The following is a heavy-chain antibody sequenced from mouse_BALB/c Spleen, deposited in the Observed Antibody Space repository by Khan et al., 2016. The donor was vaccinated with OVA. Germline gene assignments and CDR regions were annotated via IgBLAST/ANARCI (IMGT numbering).Heavy chain of an antibody. J-gene: IGHJ4*01. D-gene: IGHD2-3*01. V-gene: IGHV14-3*02. CDR2: IDPANGNT. CDR1: GFNFKDTY. Sequence: VQLQQSGAELVKPGASVKLSCTGSGFNFKDTYMHWVRQRPEQGLEWIGKIDPANGNTEYDPKFQGKATITADTSSNTAYLHLSSLTSEDTAVYDCARDGYYLYYYAMDYWGQGTSVTVSS. CDR3: ARDGYYLYYYAMDY.